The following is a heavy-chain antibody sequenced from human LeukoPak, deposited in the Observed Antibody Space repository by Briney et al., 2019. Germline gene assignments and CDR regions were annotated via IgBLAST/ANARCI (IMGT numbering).Heavy chain of an antibody. V-gene: IGHV3-30*02. CDR1: GFTFSNYG. Sequence: GGSLRLSCAASGFTFSNYGMHWVRQAPGKGLEWVSFIRYDGSIKYYADSVKGRFTISRDNSKTTLHLQMNSLGAEDTAVYYCAKRSDTVVIPGAYNWLDPWGQGTLVTVSS. CDR3: AKRSDTVVIPGAYNWLDP. J-gene: IGHJ5*02. D-gene: IGHD2-2*01. CDR2: IRYDGSIK.